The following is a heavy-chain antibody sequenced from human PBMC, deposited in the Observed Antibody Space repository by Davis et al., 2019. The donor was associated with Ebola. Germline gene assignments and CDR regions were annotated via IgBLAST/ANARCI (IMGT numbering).Heavy chain of an antibody. J-gene: IGHJ4*02. CDR3: ARDDFLLVGILGY. D-gene: IGHD2/OR15-2a*01. V-gene: IGHV3-11*01. CDR2: ISSSGSTI. CDR1: GFTFSGYY. Sequence: GESLKISCAASGFTFSGYYMSWIRQAPGKGLEWVSYISSSGSTIYYADSVKGRFTISRDNAKNSLYLQMNSLRAEDTAVYYCARDDFLLVGILGYWGQGTLVTVSS.